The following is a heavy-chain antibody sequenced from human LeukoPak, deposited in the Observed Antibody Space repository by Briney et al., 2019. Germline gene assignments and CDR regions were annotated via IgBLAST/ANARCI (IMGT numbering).Heavy chain of an antibody. J-gene: IGHJ1*01. Sequence: GGSLRLSCAASGFTFSSYAMHWVRQAPGKGLEWVAVISYDGSNKYYADSVKGRSTISRDNSKNTLYLQMNSLRAEDTAVYYCAREVGYSAEYFQHWGQGTLVTVSS. V-gene: IGHV3-30-3*01. CDR1: GFTFSSYA. D-gene: IGHD5-18*01. CDR2: ISYDGSNK. CDR3: AREVGYSAEYFQH.